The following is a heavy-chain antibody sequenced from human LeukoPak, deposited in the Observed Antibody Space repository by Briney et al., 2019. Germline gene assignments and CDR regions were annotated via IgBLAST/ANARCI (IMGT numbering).Heavy chain of an antibody. CDR1: GFTFSSYS. CDR3: ARDTGSSWYFAI. V-gene: IGHV3-48*01. CDR2: ISSSSNTM. D-gene: IGHD6-13*01. J-gene: IGHJ4*02. Sequence: GGSLRLSCAASGFTFSSYSMNWVRQAPGKGLEWVSYISSSSNTMYYADSVKGRFTISRGNAKNSLYLQMNSLRADDTAVYYCARDTGSSWYFAIWGQGTLVTVSS.